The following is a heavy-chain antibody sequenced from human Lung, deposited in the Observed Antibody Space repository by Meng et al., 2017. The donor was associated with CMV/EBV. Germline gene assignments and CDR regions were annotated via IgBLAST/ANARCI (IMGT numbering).Heavy chain of an antibody. CDR1: GFLLSTSGMR. J-gene: IGHJ3*02. Sequence: SGXXLVXPTQTLTLTCTFSGFLLSTSGMRVSWIRQPPGQALEWLARIDWDDDKFYNTSLKTRLTVSKDTSANQVVFTMTNMDPVDTATYYCARFQIGYVGAFDIXGPGXMVTVSS. V-gene: IGHV2-70D*14. D-gene: IGHD5-12*01. CDR3: ARFQIGYVGAFDI. CDR2: IDWDDDK.